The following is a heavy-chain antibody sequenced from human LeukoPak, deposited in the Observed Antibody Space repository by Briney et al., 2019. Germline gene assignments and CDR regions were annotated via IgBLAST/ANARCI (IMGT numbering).Heavy chain of an antibody. CDR2: IYSGGST. CDR3: ARAYYDILTGYDYFDY. Sequence: PGGSLRLSCAASGFTVSSNYMSWVRQAPGKGLEWVSVIYSGGSTYYADSVKVRFTISRDNSKNTLYLQMNSLRAEDTAVYYCARAYYDILTGYDYFDYWGQGTLVTVSS. J-gene: IGHJ4*02. D-gene: IGHD3-9*01. CDR1: GFTVSSNY. V-gene: IGHV3-66*01.